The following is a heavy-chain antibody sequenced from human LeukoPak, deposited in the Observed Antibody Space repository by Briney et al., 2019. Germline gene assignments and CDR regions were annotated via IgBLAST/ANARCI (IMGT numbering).Heavy chain of an antibody. CDR1: GFTFSDYY. Sequence: GGSLRLSCAASGFTFSDYYMSWIRQAPGKRLEWVSYISSSSSYTNYADSVKGRFTISRDNAKNSLYLQMNSLRAEDTAVYYCARGGYSSSPDYWGQGTLVTVSS. V-gene: IGHV3-11*06. CDR3: ARGGYSSSPDY. CDR2: ISSSSSYT. J-gene: IGHJ4*02. D-gene: IGHD6-13*01.